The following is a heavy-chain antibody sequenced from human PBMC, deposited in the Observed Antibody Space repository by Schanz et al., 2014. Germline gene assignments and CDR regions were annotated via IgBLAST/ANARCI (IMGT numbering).Heavy chain of an antibody. Sequence: EVQLVESGGGLVQPGGSLRISCAASGFTVSSDFMAWVRHAPGKGLQWVSSITASGDYMHYADSVKGRFTISRDNAKNSLYLEMTSLRGEDTAVYYCARENLNWEAFDIWGQGTVVTVSS. D-gene: IGHD7-27*01. V-gene: IGHV3-21*04. CDR3: ARENLNWEAFDI. J-gene: IGHJ3*02. CDR2: ITASGDYM. CDR1: GFTVSSDF.